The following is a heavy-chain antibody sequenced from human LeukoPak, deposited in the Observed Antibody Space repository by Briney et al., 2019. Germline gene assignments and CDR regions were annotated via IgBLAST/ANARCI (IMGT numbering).Heavy chain of an antibody. D-gene: IGHD5-24*01. V-gene: IGHV4-34*01. Sequence: SETLSLTCAVYGGSFSGYYWSWIRQPPGKGLEWIGEINHSGSTNYNQSLKSRVTISVDTSKNQFSLKLSSVTAADTAVYYCARVSRDGYKNQDYWGQGTLVTVSS. J-gene: IGHJ4*02. CDR1: GGSFSGYY. CDR2: INHSGST. CDR3: ARVSRDGYKNQDY.